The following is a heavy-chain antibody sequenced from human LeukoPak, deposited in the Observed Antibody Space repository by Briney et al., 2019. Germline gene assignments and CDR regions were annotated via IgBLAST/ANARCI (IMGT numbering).Heavy chain of an antibody. V-gene: IGHV4-59*01. J-gene: IGHJ3*02. CDR2: IYYSGST. D-gene: IGHD3-22*01. CDR3: ARDFGGYPIDAFDI. Sequence: PSETLSLTCTVSGGSISSYYWSWIRQPPGQGLEWIGYIYYSGSTNYNPALKSRVTISVDTSKHQFSLKLSSVTAADTAVYYCARDFGGYPIDAFDIWGQGTMVTVSS. CDR1: GGSISSYY.